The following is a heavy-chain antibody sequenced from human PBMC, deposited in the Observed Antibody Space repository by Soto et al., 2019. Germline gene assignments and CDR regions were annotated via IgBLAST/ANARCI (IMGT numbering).Heavy chain of an antibody. V-gene: IGHV3-23*01. CDR2: FSGRSGDT. J-gene: IGHJ4*02. CDR3: ARDSSAWPNYFDS. CDR1: GFTFTRAW. Sequence: PGGSLRLSCATSGFTFTRAWMSWVRQVPGKGLEWVSSFSGRSGDTYYAASVKGRFTISGDSSKNTVILQMNNLRADDTAVYYCARDSSAWPNYFDSWGQGIQVTVSS. D-gene: IGHD6-19*01.